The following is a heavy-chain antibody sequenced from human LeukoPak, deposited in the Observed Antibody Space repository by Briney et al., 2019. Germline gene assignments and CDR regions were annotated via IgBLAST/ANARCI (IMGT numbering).Heavy chain of an antibody. CDR1: GFTFSSYA. Sequence: GGSLRLTCAASGFTFSSYAMSWVRQAPGKGLELVSAISGGGGSTYYADSVKGRFTISRDNSKNTLYLQMNSLRAEDTAVYYCAKSRYSNNYYGMDVWGQGTTVTVSS. CDR3: AKSRYSNNYYGMDV. V-gene: IGHV3-23*01. D-gene: IGHD4-11*01. J-gene: IGHJ6*02. CDR2: ISGGGGST.